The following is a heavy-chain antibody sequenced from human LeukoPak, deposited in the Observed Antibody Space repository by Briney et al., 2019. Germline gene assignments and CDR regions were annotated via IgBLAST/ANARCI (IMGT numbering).Heavy chain of an antibody. D-gene: IGHD5-12*01. CDR3: ARGKSGYDYGLDH. CDR1: GLTFRSFW. J-gene: IGHJ4*02. V-gene: IGHV3-7*01. CDR2: INQEGTER. Sequence: GGSLRLSCTVSGLTFRSFWMSWVRQAPGKGLEWVANINQEGTERYFVDSVRGRFTISRDNAKNSLHLQMNTLTAEDTAVYYCARGKSGYDYGLDHCGQGILVIVSS.